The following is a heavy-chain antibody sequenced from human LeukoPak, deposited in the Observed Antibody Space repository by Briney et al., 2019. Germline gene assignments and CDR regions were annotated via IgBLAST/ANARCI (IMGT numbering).Heavy chain of an antibody. J-gene: IGHJ4*02. V-gene: IGHV3-11*06. Sequence: PGGSLRLSCAASGFTFSDYYMSWIRQAPGKGLEWVSSITTSSSYIYYADSVKVRFTISRDNAKNSLYLQMTSLRAEDTAVYYCARHRTASDYWGQGTLVTVSS. CDR2: ITTSSSYI. CDR3: ARHRTASDY. D-gene: IGHD3-16*02. CDR1: GFTFSDYY.